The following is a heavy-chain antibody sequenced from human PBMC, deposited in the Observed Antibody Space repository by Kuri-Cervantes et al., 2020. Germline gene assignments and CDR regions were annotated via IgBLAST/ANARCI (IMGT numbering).Heavy chain of an antibody. CDR1: GFTFSSYG. V-gene: IGHV3-30*03. Sequence: GGSLRLSCAASGFTFSSYGMHWVRQAPGKGLEWVAVISYDGSNKYYADSVKGRFTISRDNSKNTLYLQMNSLRAEDTAVYYCARDWPHAYQLLIRYHPYYGMDVWGQGTTVAVSS. CDR2: ISYDGSNK. CDR3: ARDWPHAYQLLIRYHPYYGMDV. D-gene: IGHD2-2*01. J-gene: IGHJ6*02.